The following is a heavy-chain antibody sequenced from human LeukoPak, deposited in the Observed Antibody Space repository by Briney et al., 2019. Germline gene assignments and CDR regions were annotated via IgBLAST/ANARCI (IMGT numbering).Heavy chain of an antibody. CDR3: ATGQGSRWDN. CDR1: GFTFSSYW. CDR2: IKQDGSES. Sequence: GGSLRLSCAASGFTFSSYWMSWVREAAGKRLEWVANIKQDGSESYYVGSVKGRFTISRDNAKNSLYLQMDSPRGEDTAVYYCATGQGSRWDNWGLGTLVTVSS. J-gene: IGHJ4*02. D-gene: IGHD6-13*01. V-gene: IGHV3-7*01.